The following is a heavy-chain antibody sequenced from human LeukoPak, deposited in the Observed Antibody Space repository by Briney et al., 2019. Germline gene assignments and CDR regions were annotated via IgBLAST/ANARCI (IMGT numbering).Heavy chain of an antibody. J-gene: IGHJ4*02. CDR3: ANNFDY. CDR2: IWHDGSQK. V-gene: IGHV3-33*06. CDR1: GFTFSNYG. Sequence: GGSLRLSCAASGFTFSNYGMHWLRQAPGKGLEWVALIWHDGSQKNYADSVKGRFTISRDNSKNALYLQMNSLRAEDPAIYYCANNFDYWGQGTLVTVSS.